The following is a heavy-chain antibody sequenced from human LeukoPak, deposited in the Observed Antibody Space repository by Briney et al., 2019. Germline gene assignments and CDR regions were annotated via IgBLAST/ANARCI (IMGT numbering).Heavy chain of an antibody. D-gene: IGHD3-10*01. J-gene: IGHJ4*02. V-gene: IGHV4-61*02. Sequence: PSETLSLTCTVSGGSISSGSYYWSWIRQPAGKGLEWIGRIYTSGSTNYNPSLKSRVTISVDTSKNQFSLKLSSVTAADTAVYYCARDNVWYYYGSGSYYNGPLVYWGQGTLVTVSS. CDR3: ARDNVWYYYGSGSYYNGPLVY. CDR1: GGSISSGSYY. CDR2: IYTSGST.